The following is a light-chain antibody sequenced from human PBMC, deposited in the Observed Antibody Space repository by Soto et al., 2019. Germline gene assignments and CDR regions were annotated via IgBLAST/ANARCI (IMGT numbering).Light chain of an antibody. V-gene: IGLV2-23*02. CDR1: TSNVGSYNF. CDR3: CSYVTGNIRG. Sequence: QSALTQPASVSGSPGQSITISCTGTTSNVGSYNFVSWYQQHPGKAPKLVIYEVNQRHSGVSDRLSWSKSGNTASLTISGLQAEDEADYYCCSYVTGNIRGFGSGTKLTVL. J-gene: IGLJ1*01. CDR2: EVN.